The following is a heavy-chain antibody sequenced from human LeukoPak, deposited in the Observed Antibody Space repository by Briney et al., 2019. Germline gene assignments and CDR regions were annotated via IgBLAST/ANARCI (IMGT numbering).Heavy chain of an antibody. CDR2: IIPTFGTA. Sequence: SVKVSCKASGGTFSSYAISWVRQAPGQGLEWMGGIIPTFGTANYAQKFQGRVTITADESTSTAYMELSSLRSEDTAVYYCARGPGGAYDSSGYYYPDYWGQGTLVTVSS. CDR3: ARGPGGAYDSSGYYYPDY. J-gene: IGHJ4*02. D-gene: IGHD3-22*01. CDR1: GGTFSSYA. V-gene: IGHV1-69*13.